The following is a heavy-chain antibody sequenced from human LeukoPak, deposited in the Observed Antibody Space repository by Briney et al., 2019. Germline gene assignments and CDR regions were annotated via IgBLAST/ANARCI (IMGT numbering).Heavy chain of an antibody. J-gene: IGHJ4*02. D-gene: IGHD5-18*01. CDR2: IYYSGST. V-gene: IGHV4-31*03. CDR1: GGSISSGGYY. Sequence: PSETLSLTCTVSGGSISSGGYYWSWIRQHPGQGLEWIGYIYYSGSTYYNPSLKSRVTISVDTSKNQFSLKLSSVTAADTAVYYCARVRRGYSYGLDYWGQGTLVTVSS. CDR3: ARVRRGYSYGLDY.